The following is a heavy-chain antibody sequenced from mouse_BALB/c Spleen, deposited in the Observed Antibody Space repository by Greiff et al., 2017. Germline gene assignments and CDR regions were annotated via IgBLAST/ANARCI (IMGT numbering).Heavy chain of an antibody. CDR2: IWSGGST. Sequence: VKLQESGGGLVQPGGSMKLSCVASGFTFSSYWMSWVRQSPGKGLEWLGVIWSGGSTDYNAAFISRLSISKDNSKSQVFFKMNSLQANDTAIYYCARKGTTVVPFAYWGQGTLVTVSA. D-gene: IGHD1-1*01. CDR1: GFTFSSYW. J-gene: IGHJ3*01. CDR3: ARKGTTVVPFAY. V-gene: IGHV2-2*02.